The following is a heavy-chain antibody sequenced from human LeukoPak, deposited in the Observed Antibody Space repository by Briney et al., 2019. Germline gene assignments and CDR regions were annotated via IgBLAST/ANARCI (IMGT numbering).Heavy chain of an antibody. D-gene: IGHD1-26*01. CDR2: IRYDGSNK. V-gene: IGHV3-30*02. CDR3: AKEGGSYSRDQNAFDI. J-gene: IGHJ3*02. Sequence: PGGSLRLSCAASGFTFSSYGMHWVRQAPGKGLEWVAFIRYDGSNKYYADSVKGRFTISRDNSKNTLYLQMNSLRAEDTAVYYCAKEGGSYSRDQNAFDIWGQGTMVTVSS. CDR1: GFTFSSYG.